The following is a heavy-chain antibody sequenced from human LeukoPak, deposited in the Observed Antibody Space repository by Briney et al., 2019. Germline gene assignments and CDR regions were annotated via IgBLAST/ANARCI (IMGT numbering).Heavy chain of an antibody. CDR3: ARDPPFSGSGYYYVIDALDI. CDR2: ITSSSSYI. CDR1: GFTFTSYN. D-gene: IGHD3-22*01. V-gene: IGHV3-21*01. Sequence: PGGSLRLSCAASGFTFTSYNMNWVRQAPGKGLEWVSSITSSSSYIYYADSVKGRFTISRDNAKNSLYLKMNSLRAEDTAVYYCARDPPFSGSGYYYVIDALDIWGQGTMVTVSS. J-gene: IGHJ3*02.